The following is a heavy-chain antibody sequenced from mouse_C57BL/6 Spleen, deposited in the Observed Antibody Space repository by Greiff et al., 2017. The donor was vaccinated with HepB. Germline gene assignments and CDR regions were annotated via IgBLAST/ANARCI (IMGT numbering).Heavy chain of an antibody. J-gene: IGHJ2*01. CDR3: ARGKDSLYYFDY. V-gene: IGHV1-22*01. CDR1: GYTFTDYN. CDR2: INPNNGGT. Sequence: EVQLQQSGPELVKPGASVKMSCKASGYTFTDYNMHWVKQSHGKSLEWIGYINPNNGGTSYNQKFKGKATLTVNKSSSTAYMELRSRTSEDSAVYYCARGKDSLYYFDYWGQGTTLTVSS.